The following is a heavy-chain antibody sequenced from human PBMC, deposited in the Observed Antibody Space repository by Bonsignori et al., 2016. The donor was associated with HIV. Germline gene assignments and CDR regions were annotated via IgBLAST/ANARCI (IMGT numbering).Heavy chain of an antibody. D-gene: IGHD6-19*01. J-gene: IGHJ5*02. CDR3: ARIAIAGLDWFDP. Sequence: WIRQPPGKGLDWISYITNGDSSTYYADSVKGRFTISRDNAKDSVYLQMTSLRPEDTAVYYCARIAIAGLDWFDPWGQGTLVTVSS. V-gene: IGHV3-11*01. CDR2: ITNGDSST.